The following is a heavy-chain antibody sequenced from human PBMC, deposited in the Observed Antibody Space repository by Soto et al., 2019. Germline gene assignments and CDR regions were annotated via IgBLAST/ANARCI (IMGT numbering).Heavy chain of an antibody. V-gene: IGHV1-69*13. Sequence: QVQLVQSGAEVKKPGSSVKVSCKASGGTFSSYAISWVRQAPGQGLEWMGGIIPIFGTANYAQKFQGRVTITADESTXXGXMXXKSLRSEDTAVYYCARESRDSGYEIRWFGLYGMDVGGQGTTVTVSS. D-gene: IGHD5-12*01. J-gene: IGHJ6*02. CDR3: ARESRDSGYEIRWFGLYGMDV. CDR2: IIPIFGTA. CDR1: GGTFSSYA.